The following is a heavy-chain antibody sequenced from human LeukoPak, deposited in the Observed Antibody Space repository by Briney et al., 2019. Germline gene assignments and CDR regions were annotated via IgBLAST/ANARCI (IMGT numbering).Heavy chain of an antibody. V-gene: IGHV3-48*04. CDR1: GFTFSSYS. D-gene: IGHD5-18*01. CDR3: ARDPNSYGLWYFDY. Sequence: GGSLRLSCAASGFTFSSYSMNWVRQAPGKGLEWVSYISSSSSTMYYADSVKGRFTISRDNAKNSLYLQMNSLRAEDTAVYYCARDPNSYGLWYFDYWGQGTLVTVSS. J-gene: IGHJ4*02. CDR2: ISSSSSTM.